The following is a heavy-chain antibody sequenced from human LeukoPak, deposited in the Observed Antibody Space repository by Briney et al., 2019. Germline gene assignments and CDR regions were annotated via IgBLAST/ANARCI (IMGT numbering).Heavy chain of an antibody. CDR3: AKMEYYGSGSSHGAFDI. J-gene: IGHJ3*02. D-gene: IGHD3-10*01. V-gene: IGHV3-23*01. CDR2: ISGSGGST. Sequence: PGGSLRLSCAASGFTFSSYGMSWVRQAPGKGLEWVSAISGSGGSTYYADSVKGRFTISRDNSKNTLYLQMNSLRAEDTAVYYCAKMEYYGSGSSHGAFDIWGQGTMVTVSS. CDR1: GFTFSSYG.